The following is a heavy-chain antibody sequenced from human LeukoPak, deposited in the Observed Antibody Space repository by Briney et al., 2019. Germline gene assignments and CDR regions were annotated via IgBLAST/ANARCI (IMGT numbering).Heavy chain of an antibody. CDR2: ISYDGSNK. Sequence: QPGRSLRLSCAASGFTFSSYAMHWVRQAPGKGLEWVAVISYDGSNKYYADSVKGRFTISRDNSKNTLYLQTNSLRAEDTAVYYCAESSSGELLLFDYWGQGTLVTVSS. CDR1: GFTFSSYA. V-gene: IGHV3-30-3*01. D-gene: IGHD3-10*01. J-gene: IGHJ4*02. CDR3: AESSSGELLLFDY.